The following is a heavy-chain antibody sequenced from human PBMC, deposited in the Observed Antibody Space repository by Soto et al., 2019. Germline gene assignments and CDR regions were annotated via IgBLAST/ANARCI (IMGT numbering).Heavy chain of an antibody. CDR3: AKDRVTMIVVAPFDY. CDR2: ISYDGSNK. V-gene: IGHV3-30*18. CDR1: GFTFSSYG. J-gene: IGHJ4*02. D-gene: IGHD3-22*01. Sequence: GGSLRLSCAASGFTFSSYGMHWVRQAPGKGLEWVAVISYDGSNKYYADSVKGRFTISRDNSKNTLYLQMNSLRAEDTAVYYCAKDRVTMIVVAPFDYWGQGTLVTSPQ.